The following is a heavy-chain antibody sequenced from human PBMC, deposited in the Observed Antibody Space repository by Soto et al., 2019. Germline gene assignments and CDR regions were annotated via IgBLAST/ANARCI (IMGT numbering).Heavy chain of an antibody. CDR1: GGTFSSYA. CDR2: IIPIFGTA. Sequence: GASVKVSCKASGGTFSSYAISWVRQAPGQGLEWMGGIIPIFGTANYAQKFQGRVTITADESTSTAYMELSSLRSEDTAVYYCASGDNTAMVAYYFDYWGQGTLVNVSS. V-gene: IGHV1-69*13. D-gene: IGHD5-18*01. CDR3: ASGDNTAMVAYYFDY. J-gene: IGHJ4*02.